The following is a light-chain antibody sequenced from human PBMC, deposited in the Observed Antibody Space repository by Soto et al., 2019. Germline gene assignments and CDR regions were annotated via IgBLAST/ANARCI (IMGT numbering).Light chain of an antibody. V-gene: IGLV2-11*01. J-gene: IGLJ1*01. Sequence: QSALTQPRSVSGSPGQSVTISCTGTSSDVGGYNYVSWYQQQPGKAPKLMIYDVSKRPSGVPDRFSGSKSGNTASLTISGLQAEDEDDYYCCSYAGSYTHVFGTGTKVTVL. CDR1: SSDVGGYNY. CDR2: DVS. CDR3: CSYAGSYTHV.